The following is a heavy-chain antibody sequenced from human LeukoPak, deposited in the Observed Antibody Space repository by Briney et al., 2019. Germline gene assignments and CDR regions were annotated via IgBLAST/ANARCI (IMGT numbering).Heavy chain of an antibody. J-gene: IGHJ5*02. CDR3: ARDVLGYCSGGSCNWFDP. V-gene: IGHV1-18*01. Sequence: ASVKVSCKTSGYSENFYGITWVRQAPGQGLEWMGWISAYNGNTNYAQKLQGRVTMTTDTSTSTAYMELRSLRSDDTAVYYCARDVLGYCSGGSCNWFDPWGQGTLVTVSS. D-gene: IGHD2-15*01. CDR2: ISAYNGNT. CDR1: GYSENFYG.